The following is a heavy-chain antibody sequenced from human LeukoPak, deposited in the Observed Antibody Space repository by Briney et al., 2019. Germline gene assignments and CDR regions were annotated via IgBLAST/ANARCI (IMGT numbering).Heavy chain of an antibody. Sequence: GGSLRLSCAASGFTFSNAWMSWVRQAPGKGLEWVGRIKSKTDGGTTDYAAPVKGRFTISRDDSKNTPYLQMNSLKTEDTAVYYCTTDVIGYSGYDYFDYWGQGTLVTVSS. J-gene: IGHJ4*02. CDR2: IKSKTDGGTT. CDR3: TTDVIGYSGYDYFDY. V-gene: IGHV3-15*01. CDR1: GFTFSNAW. D-gene: IGHD5-12*01.